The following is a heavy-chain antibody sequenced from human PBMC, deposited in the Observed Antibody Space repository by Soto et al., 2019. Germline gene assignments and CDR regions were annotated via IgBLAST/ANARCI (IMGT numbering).Heavy chain of an antibody. J-gene: IGHJ6*02. Sequence: SETLSLTCTVSGVSISSYYWSWIRQPPGKGLEWIGYIYYSGSTNYNPSLKSRVTISVDTSKNQFSLKLSSVTAADTAVYYCARDLVYYDSSGYYYYYGMDVWGQGTTVTVSS. D-gene: IGHD3-22*01. CDR1: GVSISSYY. CDR2: IYYSGST. CDR3: ARDLVYYDSSGYYYYYGMDV. V-gene: IGHV4-59*01.